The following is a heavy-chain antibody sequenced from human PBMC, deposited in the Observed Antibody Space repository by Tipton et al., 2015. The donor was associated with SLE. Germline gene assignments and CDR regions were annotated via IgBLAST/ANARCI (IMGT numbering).Heavy chain of an antibody. CDR2: IHSSGST. Sequence: TLSLTCTVFGGSISSYYWSWIRQPAGKGLEWIGQIHSSGSTSYNPSLKSRVSISVDMSKNQVSLKLSSVTAADTALYYCARHFSGSYSFDYWGQGSWSPSPQ. J-gene: IGHJ4*02. CDR1: GGSISSYY. CDR3: ARHFSGSYSFDY. D-gene: IGHD1-26*01. V-gene: IGHV4-4*07.